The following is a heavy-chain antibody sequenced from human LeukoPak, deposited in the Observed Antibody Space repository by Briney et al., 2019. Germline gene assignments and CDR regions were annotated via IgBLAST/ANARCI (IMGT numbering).Heavy chain of an antibody. CDR3: AKKVMGSGSYSPYYFDY. Sequence: PGGSLRLSCAASGFTFSSYDMTWVRQAPGRGLEWVSSIRPSGDNTYYGDSVKGRFTISRDNSKNTLYLQMNSLRAEDTAVYYCAKKVMGSGSYSPYYFDYWGQGTLVTVSS. CDR2: IRPSGDNT. D-gene: IGHD3-10*01. J-gene: IGHJ4*02. CDR1: GFTFSSYD. V-gene: IGHV3-23*01.